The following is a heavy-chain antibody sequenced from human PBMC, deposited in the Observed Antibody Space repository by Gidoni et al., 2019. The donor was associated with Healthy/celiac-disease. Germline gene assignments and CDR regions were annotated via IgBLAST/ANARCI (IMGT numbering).Heavy chain of an antibody. CDR3: ARLTPYIVVVPAADEEDAFDI. J-gene: IGHJ3*02. CDR1: VFTFSSYS. V-gene: IGHV3-21*01. D-gene: IGHD2-2*01. Sequence: EVQLVESGGGLVKPGGSLRLSCAASVFTFSSYSMNWVRQAPGKGLEWVSSISSSSSYIYYADSVKGRFTISRDNAKNSLYLQMNSLRAEDTAVYYCARLTPYIVVVPAADEEDAFDIWGQGTMVTVSS. CDR2: ISSSSSYI.